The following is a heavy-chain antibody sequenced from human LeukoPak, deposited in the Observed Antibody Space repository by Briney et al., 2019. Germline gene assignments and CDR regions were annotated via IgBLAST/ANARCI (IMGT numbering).Heavy chain of an antibody. V-gene: IGHV4-59*01. J-gene: IGHJ5*02. CDR1: GGSINYYY. CDR3: ARVGRYCSGGSCYGENWFDP. Sequence: SETLSLTCTVSGGSINYYYWNWVRQHPGKGLEWIGYIHSSGNTRYNPSPRSRVTMSVEASKNQFSLRLTSVTPADTAVYYCARVGRYCSGGSCYGENWFDPWGQGTLVTVSS. D-gene: IGHD2-15*01. CDR2: IHSSGNT.